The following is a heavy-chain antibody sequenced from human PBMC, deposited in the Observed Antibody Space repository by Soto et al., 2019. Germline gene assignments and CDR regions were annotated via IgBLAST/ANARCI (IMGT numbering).Heavy chain of an antibody. CDR2: IYSGGST. CDR1: GFTVSSNY. J-gene: IGHJ6*03. Sequence: GGSLRLSCAASGFTVSSNYMSWVRQAPGKGLEWVSVIYSGGSTYYADSVKGRFTISRDNSKNTLYLQMNSLRAEDTAVYYCARDREDIVVVPVTYYYYYMDVWGKGTTVTVSS. V-gene: IGHV3-66*01. D-gene: IGHD2-2*01. CDR3: ARDREDIVVVPVTYYYYYMDV.